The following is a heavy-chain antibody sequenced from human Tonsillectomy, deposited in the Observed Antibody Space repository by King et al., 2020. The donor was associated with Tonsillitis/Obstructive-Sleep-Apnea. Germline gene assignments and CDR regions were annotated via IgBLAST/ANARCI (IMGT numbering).Heavy chain of an antibody. V-gene: IGHV3-21*01. J-gene: IGHJ4*02. D-gene: IGHD3-3*01. CDR3: ARDNHGYDD. Sequence: VQLVESGGGLVKPGGSLRLSCAASGFNFSSYSMNWVRQAPGKGLEWVSSISSYIYYADSVKGRFTISRDNAKNSMYLQMNSLRAEDTAVYYCARDNHGYDDWGQGTLVTVSS. CDR2: ISSYI. CDR1: GFNFSSYS.